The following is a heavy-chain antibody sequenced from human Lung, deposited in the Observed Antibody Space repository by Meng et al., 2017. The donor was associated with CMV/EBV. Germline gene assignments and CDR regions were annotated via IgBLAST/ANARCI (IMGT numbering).Heavy chain of an antibody. Sequence: QDPGQRLRNPSETLSRHCAVAVGTICNSSCSWTRQPPGKGRDWSGNIYYSGTTNYIPSLATRVIISVDSSKNQFSMKLSSVTAADTAVYYCARHQNGGTYPLDYWGQGTLVTVSS. D-gene: IGHD3-16*02. J-gene: IGHJ4*02. CDR1: VGTICNSS. CDR3: ARHQNGGTYPLDY. V-gene: IGHV4-59*08. CDR2: IYYSGTT.